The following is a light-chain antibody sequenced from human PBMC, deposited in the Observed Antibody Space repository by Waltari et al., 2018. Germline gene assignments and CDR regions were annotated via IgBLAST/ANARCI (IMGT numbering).Light chain of an antibody. Sequence: QSALTQPASVSGSPGQSITIPCTGTSHAIGSSNYVSWYQQHPGKAPKLIIFDVANRPSGVSNRCSGSKSGNTASLTISGLQAEDEADYFCASYMDTTTLELFGGGTSLTVL. CDR1: SHAIGSSNY. V-gene: IGLV2-14*03. CDR3: ASYMDTTTLEL. J-gene: IGLJ2*01. CDR2: DVA.